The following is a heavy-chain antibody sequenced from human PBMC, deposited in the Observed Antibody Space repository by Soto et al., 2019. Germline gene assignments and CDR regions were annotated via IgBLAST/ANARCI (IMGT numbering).Heavy chain of an antibody. CDR3: ARGGGQWLVLIPYYYYGMDV. Sequence: PSETLSLTCAVYGGSFSGYYWSWIRQPPGKGLEWIGEINHRGSTNYNPSLKSRVTISVDTSKNQFSLKLSSVTAADTAVYYCARGGGQWLVLIPYYYYGMDVWGQGTTVTVSS. D-gene: IGHD6-19*01. J-gene: IGHJ6*02. V-gene: IGHV4-34*01. CDR1: GGSFSGYY. CDR2: INHRGST.